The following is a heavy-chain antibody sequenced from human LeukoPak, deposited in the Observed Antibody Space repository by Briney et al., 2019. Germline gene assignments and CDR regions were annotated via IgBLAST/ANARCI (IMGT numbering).Heavy chain of an antibody. CDR3: ARDAVAGYSLAY. Sequence: PSETLSLTCAVSGGSISGGKWWSWVRQSPGKGLEWIGEISHSGNPNYNPSLKSRLTISVDTAKNQFSLNLNSVTAADTAVYYCARDAVAGYSLAYWGQGTLVTVSS. CDR2: ISHSGNP. D-gene: IGHD6-13*01. J-gene: IGHJ4*02. V-gene: IGHV4-4*02. CDR1: GGSISGGKW.